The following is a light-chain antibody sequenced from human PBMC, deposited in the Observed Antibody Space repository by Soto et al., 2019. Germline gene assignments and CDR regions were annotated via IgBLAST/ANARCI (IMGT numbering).Light chain of an antibody. CDR2: TND. CDR3: AVWDDSLNGHV. J-gene: IGLJ1*01. CDR1: SSNIGTSS. V-gene: IGLV1-44*01. Sequence: QSVLTQPPSASGTPGQTVTISCSGTSSNIGTSSVHWYKHLPGTAPKPLIYTNDQRPSGVPDRFSGSKSGTSASLAISGLQSEDEAEYYCAVWDDSLNGHVFGAGTKLTVL.